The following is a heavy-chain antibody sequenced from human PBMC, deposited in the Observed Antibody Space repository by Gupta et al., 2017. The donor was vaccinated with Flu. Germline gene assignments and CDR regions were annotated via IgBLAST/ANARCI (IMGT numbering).Heavy chain of an antibody. D-gene: IGHD4-17*01. CDR2: ISYDGGSI. J-gene: IGHJ4*02. CDR1: GFSFSSYA. CDR3: AGYGDFAS. Sequence: QEQLVESGGGVVQPGRSLRLSCAASGFSFSSYAMYWVRQAPGKWLEWVAVISYDGGSIDYADSVKGRFTISRDNSKDTLYLQMNSLRADDTAVYYCAGYGDFASWGQGALVTVSS. V-gene: IGHV3-30-3*01.